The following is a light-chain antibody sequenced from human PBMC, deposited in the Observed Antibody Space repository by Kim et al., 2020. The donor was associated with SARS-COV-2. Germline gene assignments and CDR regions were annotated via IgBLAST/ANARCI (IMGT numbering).Light chain of an antibody. J-gene: IGKJ1*01. V-gene: IGKV3-20*01. CDR3: QQYSDSRT. Sequence: EIVLTQSPGTLSLSPGERATLSCRASQSVSSSYLAWYQQKPGQAPRLLIYRASSRATGIPDRFSGSGSGTGFTLTISRLEAEDFAVYYCQQYSDSRTFGQGTKVDIK. CDR2: RAS. CDR1: QSVSSSY.